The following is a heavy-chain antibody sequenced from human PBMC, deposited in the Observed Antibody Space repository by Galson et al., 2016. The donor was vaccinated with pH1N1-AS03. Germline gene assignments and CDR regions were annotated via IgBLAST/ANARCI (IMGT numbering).Heavy chain of an antibody. J-gene: IGHJ6*02. Sequence: SVKVSCKAYGYTLTTYSMHWVRQAPGQRPEWMGWINAGNGNAGYSRSFQGRVTITRDTSTSTVYMELSSRRSDDTAVYYCARVSAGLTGYYYAMDVWGQGTTVTVSS. V-gene: IGHV1-3*01. CDR1: GYTLTTYS. D-gene: IGHD4/OR15-4a*01. CDR2: INAGNGNA. CDR3: ARVSAGLTGYYYAMDV.